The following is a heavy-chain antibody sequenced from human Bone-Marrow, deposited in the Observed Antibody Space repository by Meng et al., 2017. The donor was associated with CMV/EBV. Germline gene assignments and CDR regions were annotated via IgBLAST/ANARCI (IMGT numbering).Heavy chain of an antibody. Sequence: SETLSLTCTVSGGSISSGRYYWGWIRQPPGKGLEWIGSIYYSGGTYYNPSLKSRVTISVDTSKNQFSLKMSSVTAADTAVYYCAFHIVVIPTAIGDNWFDPWGQATLVTVSS. J-gene: IGHJ5*02. CDR3: AFHIVVIPTAIGDNWFDP. V-gene: IGHV4-39*01. CDR1: GGSISSGRYY. CDR2: IYYSGGT. D-gene: IGHD2-2*02.